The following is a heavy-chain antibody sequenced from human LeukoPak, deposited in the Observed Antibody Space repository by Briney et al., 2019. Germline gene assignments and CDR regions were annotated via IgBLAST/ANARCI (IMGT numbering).Heavy chain of an antibody. Sequence: PSETLSLTCTVSGGSISNYYWSWIRQPPGEGLEWIGCIHYTGSTNYNPSLKSRVTISVDTSKNQFSLKLSSVTAADTAVYYCARHNTFDIWGQGTMVTVSS. CDR1: GGSISNYY. V-gene: IGHV4-59*08. CDR2: IHYTGST. CDR3: ARHNTFDI. J-gene: IGHJ3*02.